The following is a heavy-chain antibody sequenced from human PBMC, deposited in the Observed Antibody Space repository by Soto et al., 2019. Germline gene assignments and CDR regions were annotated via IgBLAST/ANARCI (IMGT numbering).Heavy chain of an antibody. CDR3: ATELPSRVLRYFDWFTGSDY. Sequence: ASVKVSCKVSGYTLTELSMHWVRQAPGKGLEWMGGFDPEDGETIYAQKFQGRVTMTEDTSTDTAYMELSSLRSEDTAVYYCATELPSRVLRYFDWFTGSDYWGQGTLVTVSS. D-gene: IGHD3-9*01. CDR1: GYTLTELS. V-gene: IGHV1-24*01. CDR2: FDPEDGET. J-gene: IGHJ4*02.